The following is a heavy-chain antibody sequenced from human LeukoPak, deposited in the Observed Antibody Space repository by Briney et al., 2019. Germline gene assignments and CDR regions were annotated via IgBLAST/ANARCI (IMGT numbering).Heavy chain of an antibody. CDR1: GYSFTTYW. CDR2: IYPGDSDT. J-gene: IGHJ6*02. D-gene: IGHD4-17*01. Sequence: GESLKISCKGSGYSFTTYWIAWVRQMPGKGLEWMGIIYPGDSDTRYSPSFQGQVTISADKSISTAYLQWSSLKASDTAMYYCARRATTSGSGMDVWGQGTTVTVSS. CDR3: ARRATTSGSGMDV. V-gene: IGHV5-51*01.